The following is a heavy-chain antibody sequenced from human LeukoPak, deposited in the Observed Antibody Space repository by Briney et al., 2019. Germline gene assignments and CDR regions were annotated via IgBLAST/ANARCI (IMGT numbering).Heavy chain of an antibody. V-gene: IGHV3-30*02. J-gene: IGHJ6*03. CDR3: ATRVEPVNYYYYMDV. CDR1: GFTFSSYG. D-gene: IGHD2-2*01. CDR2: IQYDGSNK. Sequence: PGGSLRLSCAASGFTFSSYGVHWVRQAPGKGLEWVAFIQYDGSNKYYADSVKGRFTISRDNSKNMLYLQMNSLRAEDTAVYYCATRVEPVNYYYYMDVWGKGTTVTVSS.